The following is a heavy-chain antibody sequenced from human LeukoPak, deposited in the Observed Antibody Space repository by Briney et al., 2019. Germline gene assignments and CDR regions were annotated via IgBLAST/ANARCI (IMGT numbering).Heavy chain of an antibody. CDR3: ARVEPSNLDAFDI. V-gene: IGHV1-8*03. CDR2: MNPNSGNT. Sequence: GASVKVSCKASGYTFTSYDINWVRQATGQGLEWMGWMNPNSGNTGYAQKFQGRVTITRNTSISTAYMELSSLRSEHTAVYYCARVEPSNLDAFDIWGQGTMVTVSS. D-gene: IGHD1-14*01. J-gene: IGHJ3*02. CDR1: GYTFTSYD.